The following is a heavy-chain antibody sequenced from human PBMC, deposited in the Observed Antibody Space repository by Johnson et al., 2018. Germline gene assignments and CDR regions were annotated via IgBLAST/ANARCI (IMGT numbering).Heavy chain of an antibody. D-gene: IGHD3-22*01. V-gene: IGHV3-49*03. J-gene: IGHJ3*02. CDR3: SRARITMIVVVMYDDAFDI. CDR1: GFTVGDYA. Sequence: VQLVESGGGLVQPGGSLRLSCAASGFTVGDYAMSWFRQAPGKGLEWVGFIRSKAYGGTTEYAASVKGRFTISRDDSKSIAYLQMNSLKTEDTAVYYFSRARITMIVVVMYDDAFDIWGQGTMVTVSS. CDR2: IRSKAYGGTT.